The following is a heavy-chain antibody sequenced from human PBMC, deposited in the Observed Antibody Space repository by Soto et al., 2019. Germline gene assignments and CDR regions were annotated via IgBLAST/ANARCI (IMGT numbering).Heavy chain of an antibody. CDR3: ATNGGYYDTSGPKYFPH. CDR2: IYYSGTT. V-gene: IGHV4-31*03. Sequence: SETLSLTCTVSGGSIRTGGYYWSWIRQHPXKGLECIGYIYYSGTTYYNPSLKSRITISVDASKSQFSLKLSSVTAADTAVYYCATNGGYYDTSGPKYFPHWGRGTLVTVSS. D-gene: IGHD3-10*01. CDR1: GGSIRTGGYY. J-gene: IGHJ1*01.